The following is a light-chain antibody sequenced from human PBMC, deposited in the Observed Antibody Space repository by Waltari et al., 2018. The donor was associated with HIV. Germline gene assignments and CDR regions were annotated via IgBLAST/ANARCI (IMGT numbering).Light chain of an antibody. CDR1: SRDVGGYNY. Sequence: QSALTQPASVSGSPGQSITISCTGTSRDVGGYNYVSWYQQHPGKAPKLMIYEVTKRPSGVSNRFSGSKSVNTASLTISGLQAEDEADYYCNSYTISSTLGVFGGGTKLTVL. CDR3: NSYTISSTLGV. V-gene: IGLV2-14*01. CDR2: EVT. J-gene: IGLJ3*02.